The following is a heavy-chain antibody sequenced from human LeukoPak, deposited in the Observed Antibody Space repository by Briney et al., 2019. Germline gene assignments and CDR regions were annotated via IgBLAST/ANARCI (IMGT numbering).Heavy chain of an antibody. D-gene: IGHD5-12*01. V-gene: IGHV4-34*01. CDR1: GGSMSNYY. CDR2: INHSGST. Sequence: SETLSLTCTVSGGSMSNYYWTWIRRPPGKGLEWIGEINHSGSTNYNPSLKSRVTISVDTSKNQFSLKLSSVTAADTAVYYCARGGIVATIPWVYWGQGTLVTVSS. CDR3: ARGGIVATIPWVY. J-gene: IGHJ4*02.